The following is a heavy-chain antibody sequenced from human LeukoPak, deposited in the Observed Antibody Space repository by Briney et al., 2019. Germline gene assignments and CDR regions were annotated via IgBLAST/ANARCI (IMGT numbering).Heavy chain of an antibody. Sequence: PSETLSLTCAVSDYSISSSNWWGWIRQPPGRGLEWIGSIHYTGSTSYNPSLKSRVTMSEDTSKNQFSLKLTSVTALDTAVYYCAKCDSSGYYFDFWGQGSLVTVSS. J-gene: IGHJ4*02. V-gene: IGHV4-28*06. CDR2: IHYTGST. CDR3: AKCDSSGYYFDF. CDR1: DYSISSSNW. D-gene: IGHD6-19*01.